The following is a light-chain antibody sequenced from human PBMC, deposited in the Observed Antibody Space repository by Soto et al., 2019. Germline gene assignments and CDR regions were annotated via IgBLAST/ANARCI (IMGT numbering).Light chain of an antibody. CDR2: DVS. Sequence: QSALTQPAAVSGSPGQSIAISCTGTSSDVGTYNSVSWYQQYPGKAPKLMIHDVSNRPSGVSDRFSGSKSGNTASLTISGLQSEDDADYYCSSYTSSSSYVFGSGTKVTVL. V-gene: IGLV2-14*01. CDR1: SSDVGTYNS. J-gene: IGLJ1*01. CDR3: SSYTSSSSYV.